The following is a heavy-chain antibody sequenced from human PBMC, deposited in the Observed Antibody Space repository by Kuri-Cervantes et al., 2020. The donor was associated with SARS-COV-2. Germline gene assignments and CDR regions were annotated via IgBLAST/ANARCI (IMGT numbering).Heavy chain of an antibody. J-gene: IGHJ3*02. V-gene: IGHV3-74*01. CDR1: GFTFSSYW. CDR2: INSDGSST. Sequence: GGSLRLSCAASGFTFSSYWMHWVRQAPGKGLVWVSRINSDGSSTSYADSVKGRFTISRDNAKNTLYLQMNSLRAEDTAVYYCAREGYDMSDAFDIWGQGTMVTVSS. D-gene: IGHD3-9*01. CDR3: AREGYDMSDAFDI.